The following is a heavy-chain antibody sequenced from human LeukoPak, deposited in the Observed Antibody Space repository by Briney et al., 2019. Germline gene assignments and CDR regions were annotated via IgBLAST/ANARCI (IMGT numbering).Heavy chain of an antibody. CDR2: ISYDGSNK. J-gene: IGHJ4*02. D-gene: IGHD7-27*01. CDR1: GFSFITYG. Sequence: GGSLRLSCAASGFSFITYGMHWVRQAPGKGLEWVAVISYDGSNKYYADSVKGRFTISRDNSKNTLYLQMNSLRAEDTAVYYCARDDWGSLDYWGQGTLVTVSS. CDR3: ARDDWGSLDY. V-gene: IGHV3-30*03.